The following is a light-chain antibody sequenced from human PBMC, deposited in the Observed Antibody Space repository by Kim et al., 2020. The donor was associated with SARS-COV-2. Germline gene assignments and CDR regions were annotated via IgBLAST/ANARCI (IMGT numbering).Light chain of an antibody. CDR3: KQGYKTPLT. Sequence: DIQMTQSPFSLSASVGDRVTITCRASQSISSYLNWYQQKPGKAPQLLIYAASSLQSGVPSRFSGSGSGTDFTLTISSLQPEDFATYYCKQGYKTPLTFGQGTRLEIK. V-gene: IGKV1-39*01. J-gene: IGKJ5*01. CDR1: QSISSY. CDR2: AAS.